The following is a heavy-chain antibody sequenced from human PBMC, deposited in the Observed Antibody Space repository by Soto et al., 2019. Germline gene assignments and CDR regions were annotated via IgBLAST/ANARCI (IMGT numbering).Heavy chain of an antibody. D-gene: IGHD2-15*01. V-gene: IGHV3-23*01. CDR3: AKLECSGGSCYSGRLVDYFYYYMDV. J-gene: IGHJ6*03. CDR1: GFTFDTYA. CDR2: ISGSGAKT. Sequence: GALRLSCAASGFTFDTYAMSWVRQAPGKGLEWVSAISGSGAKTYYADSVKGRFTISRDNSKNTLYLQMNSLRAEDTAVYHCAKLECSGGSCYSGRLVDYFYYYMDVWGKGTTVTVSS.